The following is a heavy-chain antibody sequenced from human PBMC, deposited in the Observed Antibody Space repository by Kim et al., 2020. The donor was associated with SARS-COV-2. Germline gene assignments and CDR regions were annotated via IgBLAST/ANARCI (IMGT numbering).Heavy chain of an antibody. Sequence: GGSLRLSCTASGFTFGDYAMSWFRQAPGKGLEWVGFIRSKAYGGTTEYAASVKGRFTISRDDSKSIAYLQMNSLKTEDTAVYYCTREGLLLWFGEPQFDYWGQGTLVTVSS. CDR1: GFTFGDYA. J-gene: IGHJ4*02. CDR2: IRSKAYGGTT. CDR3: TREGLLLWFGEPQFDY. V-gene: IGHV3-49*03. D-gene: IGHD3-10*01.